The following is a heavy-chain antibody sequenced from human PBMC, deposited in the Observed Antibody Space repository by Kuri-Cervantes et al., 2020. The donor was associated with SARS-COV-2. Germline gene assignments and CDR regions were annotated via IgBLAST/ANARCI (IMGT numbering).Heavy chain of an antibody. D-gene: IGHD5-18*01. Sequence: GSLRLSCTVSGGSISSYYWSWIRQPPGKGLEWIGYIYYSGSTDYNPSLKSRVTISVDTSKNQFSLKLSSVTAADTAVYYCARDWGYSYTEGAFDIWGQGTMVTVSS. J-gene: IGHJ3*02. V-gene: IGHV4-59*01. CDR2: IYYSGST. CDR1: GGSISSYY. CDR3: ARDWGYSYTEGAFDI.